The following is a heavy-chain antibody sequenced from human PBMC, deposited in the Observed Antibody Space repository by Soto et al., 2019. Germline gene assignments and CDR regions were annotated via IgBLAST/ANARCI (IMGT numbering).Heavy chain of an antibody. CDR1: GFTLSNNW. D-gene: IGHD2-15*01. J-gene: IGHJ4*02. CDR2: INIDGSRT. V-gene: IGHV3-74*03. CDR3: ARDFAGRDDY. Sequence: EVQLVESGGGLVQPGGSLRLSCAASGFTLSNNWMHWVRQAPGEGLVWVSRINIDGSRTTYADSVKGRFTISRDHAKNTLYLQMDSLRVEDTALYYFARDFAGRDDYWGQGTLVTVSS.